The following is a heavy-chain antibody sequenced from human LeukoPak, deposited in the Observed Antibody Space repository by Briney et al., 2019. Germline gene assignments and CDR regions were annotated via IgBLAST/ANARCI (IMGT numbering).Heavy chain of an antibody. CDR3: ARERGTDRGVGGYYYGMDV. D-gene: IGHD3-10*01. Sequence: SETLSLTCTVSGGSISSSSYYWSWIRQPPGKGLEWIGYIYYSGSTYYNPSLKSRVTISVDTSKNQFSLKLSSVTAADTAVYYCARERGTDRGVGGYYYGMDVWGQGTTVTVSS. V-gene: IGHV4-30-4*01. J-gene: IGHJ6*02. CDR2: IYYSGST. CDR1: GGSISSSSYY.